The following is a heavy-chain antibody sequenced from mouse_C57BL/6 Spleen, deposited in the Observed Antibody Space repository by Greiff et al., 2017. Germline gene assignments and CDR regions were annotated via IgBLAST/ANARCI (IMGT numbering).Heavy chain of an antibody. CDR3: ARHEEGYDGYRGGAMDY. V-gene: IGHV1-62-2*01. CDR2: FYPGSGSI. Sequence: VKLVESGAELVKPGASVKLSCKASGYTFTEYTIPWVKQRSGQGLEWIGWFYPGSGSIKYNEKFKDKATLTADKSSSTVYMELSRLTSEDSAVYFCARHEEGYDGYRGGAMDYWGQGTSVTVSS. CDR1: GYTFTEYT. D-gene: IGHD2-3*01. J-gene: IGHJ4*01.